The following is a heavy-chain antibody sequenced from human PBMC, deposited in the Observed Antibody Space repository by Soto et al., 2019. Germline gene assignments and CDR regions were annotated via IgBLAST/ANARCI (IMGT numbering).Heavy chain of an antibody. J-gene: IGHJ4*02. CDR3: ARSSLRYCSGGSCYFY. Sequence: GGSLRLSCAASGFTVSSNYMSWVRQAPGKGLEWVSVIYSGGSTYYADSVKGRFTISRGNSKNTLYLQMNSLRAEDTAVYYCARSSLRYCSGGSCYFYWGQGTLVTVSS. CDR2: IYSGGST. V-gene: IGHV3-53*01. D-gene: IGHD2-15*01. CDR1: GFTVSSNY.